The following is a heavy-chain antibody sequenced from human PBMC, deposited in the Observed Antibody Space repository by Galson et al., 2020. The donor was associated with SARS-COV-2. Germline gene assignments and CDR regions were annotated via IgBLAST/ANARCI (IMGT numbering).Heavy chain of an antibody. D-gene: IGHD3-22*01. Sequence: GGSLRLSCAASGFTFSSYAMHWVRQAPGKGLEWVAVISYDGSNKYYADSVKGRFTISRDNSKNTLYLQMNSLRAEDTAVYYCARGWYDSPEGYFDYWGQGTLVTVSS. CDR1: GFTFSSYA. CDR3: ARGWYDSPEGYFDY. CDR2: ISYDGSNK. V-gene: IGHV3-30*04. J-gene: IGHJ4*02.